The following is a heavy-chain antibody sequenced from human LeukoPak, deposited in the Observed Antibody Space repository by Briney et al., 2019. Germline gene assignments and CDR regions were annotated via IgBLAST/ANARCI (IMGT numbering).Heavy chain of an antibody. V-gene: IGHV4-31*03. CDR1: GGSINSGGYY. CDR2: IYYSGST. CDR3: ARDRGTRNYGDFNWFDP. Sequence: PSETLSLTCTVSGGSINSGGYYWSWIRQHPGKGLEWIGYIYYSGSTYYNPSLKSRVTISVDTSKNQFSLKLSSVTAADTAVYYCARDRGTRNYGDFNWFDPWGQGTLVTVSS. J-gene: IGHJ5*02. D-gene: IGHD4-17*01.